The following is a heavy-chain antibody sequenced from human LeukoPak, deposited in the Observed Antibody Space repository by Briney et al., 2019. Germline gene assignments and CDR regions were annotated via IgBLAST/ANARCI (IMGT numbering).Heavy chain of an antibody. V-gene: IGHV3-7*01. CDR2: IKQDGSEK. D-gene: IGHD3-9*01. Sequence: GSLRLSCAASGFTFSSYWMSWVRQAPGKGLEWVANIKQDGSEKYYVDSVKGRFTISRDNAKNSLYLQMNSLRAEDTAVYYCATYYDILTGYYEGNAFDIWGQGTMVTVSS. CDR3: ATYYDILTGYYEGNAFDI. CDR1: GFTFSSYW. J-gene: IGHJ3*02.